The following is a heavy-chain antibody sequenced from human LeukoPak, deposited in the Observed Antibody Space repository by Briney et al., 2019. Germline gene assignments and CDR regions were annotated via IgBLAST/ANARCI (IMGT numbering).Heavy chain of an antibody. CDR1: GYSFTNYY. CDR3: ARDPSRVVTAPGYY. V-gene: IGHV1-46*01. D-gene: IGHD2-21*02. Sequence: ASVKVSCKASGYSFTNYYMHWVRQAPGQGLEWMGIINPSAGGTSYAQKFQGRVTMTTDTSTSTIYMDLSSLRSEDTAVYYCARDPSRVVTAPGYYWGQGTLVTVSS. J-gene: IGHJ4*02. CDR2: INPSAGGT.